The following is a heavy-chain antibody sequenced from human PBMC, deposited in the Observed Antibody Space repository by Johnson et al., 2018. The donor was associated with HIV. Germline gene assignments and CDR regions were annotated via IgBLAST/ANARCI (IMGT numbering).Heavy chain of an antibody. D-gene: IGHD4-17*01. CDR3: ARARMTTVTNDAFDI. CDR2: IKHGGSEK. CDR1: GFTFSSYW. J-gene: IGHJ3*02. V-gene: IGHV3-7*04. Sequence: VQLVESGGGLVQPGGSLRLSCVASGFTFSSYWMSWVRQAPGKGLEWVANIKHGGSEKYYADSVKGRFTISRDNSKNTLYLQMNSLRAEDTAVYYCARARMTTVTNDAFDIWGQGTMVTVSS.